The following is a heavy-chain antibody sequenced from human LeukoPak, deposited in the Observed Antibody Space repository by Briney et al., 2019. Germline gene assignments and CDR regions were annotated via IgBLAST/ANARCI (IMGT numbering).Heavy chain of an antibody. CDR3: AKAIVRAPARLPIDY. CDR2: ISGSGGST. Sequence: GGSLRLSCAASGFTFSSYAMSWVRQAPGKGLEWVSAISGSGGSTYYADSVKGRFTISRDNSKNTLYLQMNSLRAEDTAVYYCAKAIVRAPARLPIDYWGQGTLVTVSS. J-gene: IGHJ4*02. CDR1: GFTFSSYA. D-gene: IGHD6-6*01. V-gene: IGHV3-23*01.